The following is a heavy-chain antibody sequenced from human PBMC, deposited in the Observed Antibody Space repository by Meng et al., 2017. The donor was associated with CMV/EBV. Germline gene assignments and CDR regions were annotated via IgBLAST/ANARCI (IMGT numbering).Heavy chain of an antibody. Sequence: SGFTFSSYAMHWVRQPPGKGLEWVAVISYDGSNKYYADSVKGRFTISRDNSKNTLYLQMNSLRAEDTAVYYCARLGYSGYDYTNDYWGQGTLVTVSS. V-gene: IGHV3-30-3*01. CDR2: ISYDGSNK. CDR3: ARLGYSGYDYTNDY. J-gene: IGHJ4*02. CDR1: GFTFSSYA. D-gene: IGHD5-12*01.